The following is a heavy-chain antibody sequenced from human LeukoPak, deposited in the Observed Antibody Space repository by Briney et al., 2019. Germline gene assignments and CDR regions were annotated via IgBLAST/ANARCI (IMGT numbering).Heavy chain of an antibody. D-gene: IGHD2-2*01. CDR3: ARTEYCSSTSCYPTYYFDY. CDR1: GGSISSYY. V-gene: IGHV4-59*01. Sequence: SETLSLTRTVSGGSISSYYWSWIRQPPGKGLEWIGYIYYSGSTNYNPSLKSRVTISVDTSKNQFSLKLSSVTAADTAVYYCARTEYCSSTSCYPTYYFDYWGQGTLVTVSS. J-gene: IGHJ4*02. CDR2: IYYSGST.